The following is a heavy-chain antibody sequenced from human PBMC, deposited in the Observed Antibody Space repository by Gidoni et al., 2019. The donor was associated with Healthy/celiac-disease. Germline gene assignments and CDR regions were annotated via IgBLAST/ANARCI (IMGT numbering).Heavy chain of an antibody. CDR1: GYPFTSYY. Sequence: QVQLVQSGAEVTKPGASVKVSCKASGYPFTSYYMHWVRQAPGQGLEWMGIINPSGGSTSYAQKFQGRVTMTRDTSTSTVYMELSSLRSEDTAVYYCAREMTTVTMYYYYGMDVWGQGTTVTVSS. D-gene: IGHD4-17*01. V-gene: IGHV1-46*03. J-gene: IGHJ6*02. CDR2: INPSGGST. CDR3: AREMTTVTMYYYYGMDV.